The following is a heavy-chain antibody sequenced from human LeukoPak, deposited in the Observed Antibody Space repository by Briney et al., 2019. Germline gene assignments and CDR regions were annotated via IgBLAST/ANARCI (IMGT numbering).Heavy chain of an antibody. Sequence: SETLSLTRAVSGYSISSGYYWGWIRQPPGKGLEWIGSAYHSGSTYYNPSLKSRVTISVDTSTNQFSLKLTSVTAADTAVYYCARTPFCSSASCSRFEPWGQGTLVTVSS. J-gene: IGHJ5*02. V-gene: IGHV4-38-2*01. CDR2: AYHSGST. CDR3: ARTPFCSSASCSRFEP. CDR1: GYSISSGYY. D-gene: IGHD2-2*01.